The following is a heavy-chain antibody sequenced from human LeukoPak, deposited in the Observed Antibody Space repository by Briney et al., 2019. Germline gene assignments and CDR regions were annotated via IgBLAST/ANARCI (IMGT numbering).Heavy chain of an antibody. J-gene: IGHJ5*02. CDR3: ARDTSRSYNWFDP. CDR1: GGSISSSSYY. Sequence: PSETLSLTCTVSGGSISSSSYYWGWIRQPPGKGLEWIGSIYYSGSTYYNPSLKSRVTISVDTSKNQFSLKLSSVTAADTAVYYCARDTSRSYNWFDPWGQGTLVTVSS. CDR2: IYYSGST. D-gene: IGHD2-2*01. V-gene: IGHV4-39*07.